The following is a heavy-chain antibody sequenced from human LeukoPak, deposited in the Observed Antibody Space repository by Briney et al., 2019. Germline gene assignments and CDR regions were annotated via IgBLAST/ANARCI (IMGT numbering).Heavy chain of an antibody. CDR3: ARTITMIRGSWYFNL. CDR1: GYSFTSYW. V-gene: IGHV5-51*01. CDR2: IYPGDSDT. Sequence: GESLKISCKGSGYSFTSYWIAWVRQMPGKGLEWMGIIYPGDSDTRYSPSFQGQVTISADKSISTAYLQWSSLKASDTAMYYCARTITMIRGSWYFNLWGRGTLVTVSS. D-gene: IGHD3-10*01. J-gene: IGHJ2*01.